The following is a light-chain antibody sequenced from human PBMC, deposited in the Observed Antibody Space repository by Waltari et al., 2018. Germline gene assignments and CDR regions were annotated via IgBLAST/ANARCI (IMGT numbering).Light chain of an antibody. V-gene: IGLV2-14*03. CDR2: DVI. CDR3: SSYASGGSWV. Sequence: QSALTQPASVSGSPGHSIDISCSGTGSDIGSYYYVSWYQQHPGKAPKLIIYDVIKRPSVVSNRFSAIKSGTTAYLTISGLQAEDEADYFCSSYASGGSWVFGGGTKVTVL. J-gene: IGLJ3*02. CDR1: GSDIGSYYY.